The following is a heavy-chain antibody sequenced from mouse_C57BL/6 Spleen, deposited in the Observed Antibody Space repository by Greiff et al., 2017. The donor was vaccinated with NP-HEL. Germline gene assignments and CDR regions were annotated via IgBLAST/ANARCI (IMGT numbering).Heavy chain of an antibody. D-gene: IGHD1-1*01. V-gene: IGHV6-3*01. Sequence: EVQGVESGGGLVQPGGSMKLSCVASGFTFSNYWMNWVRQSPEKGLEWVAQIRLKSDNYATHYAESVKGRFTISRDDSKSSVYLQMNNLRAEDTGIYYCTGPLITTGYFDVWGTGTTVTVSS. CDR1: GFTFSNYW. CDR3: TGPLITTGYFDV. J-gene: IGHJ1*03. CDR2: IRLKSDNYAT.